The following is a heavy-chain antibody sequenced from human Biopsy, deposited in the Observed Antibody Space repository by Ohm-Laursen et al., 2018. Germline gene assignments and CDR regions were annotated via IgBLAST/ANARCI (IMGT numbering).Heavy chain of an antibody. CDR2: INENSSHI. V-gene: IGHV3-21*01. D-gene: IGHD6-6*01. CDR3: ARDWSRRAREGGMDV. J-gene: IGHJ6*02. CDR1: GFSVSSYD. Sequence: SLRLSCTATGFSVSSYDMNWVRQAPGKGLEWVSYINENSSHIYDADSVRGRFTVARAIAKNSLYLQLNSLRVEDTAVYYCARDWSRRAREGGMDVWGQGTTVTVSS.